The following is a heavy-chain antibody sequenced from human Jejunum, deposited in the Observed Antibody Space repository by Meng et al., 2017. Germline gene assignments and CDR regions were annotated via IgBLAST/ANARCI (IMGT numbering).Heavy chain of an antibody. CDR1: GYTVTGYS. Sequence: QVQLVQSGAEGKRPGAAVKVSCKASGYTVTGYSLHWVRQAPGQGLEWMGRINPGGGTNYAQKFQDRVTMTWDTSITTAYMELTWLTSDDTAVYFCGRDQTGSVPQWGQGTLVTVSS. V-gene: IGHV1-2*06. CDR2: INPGGGT. CDR3: GRDQTGSVPQ. J-gene: IGHJ4*02. D-gene: IGHD3-10*01.